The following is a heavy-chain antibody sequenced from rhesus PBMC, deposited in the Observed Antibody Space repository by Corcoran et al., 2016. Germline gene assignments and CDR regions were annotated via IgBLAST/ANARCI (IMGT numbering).Heavy chain of an antibody. CDR1: GSSISRGYG. Sequence: QVQLQESGPGLVEPSDTLSLTCAVSGSSISRGYGWSWIRMPLGKGLEWIGYIVGSSSSTNYNPSLKNRVTISKDTSKNQFSLKLSSVTAADTAVYYCAREPYSNYFDYWGQGVLVTVSS. D-gene: IGHD4-23*01. J-gene: IGHJ4*01. CDR2: IVGSSSST. CDR3: AREPYSNYFDY. V-gene: IGHV4-127*01.